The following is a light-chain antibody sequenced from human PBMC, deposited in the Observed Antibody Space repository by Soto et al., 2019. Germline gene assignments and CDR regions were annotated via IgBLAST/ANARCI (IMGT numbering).Light chain of an antibody. J-gene: IGLJ1*01. V-gene: IGLV3-21*02. CDR3: QVWDISTDPNYV. Sequence: SYELTQPPSVSVAPGQSARITCGGNSIGSKSVHWYQQKPGQAPVLVVYDDRDRPAGIPERLSGSNSENTATLTISRVEAADEADYYCQVWDISTDPNYVFGPGSKVTVL. CDR2: DDR. CDR1: SIGSKS.